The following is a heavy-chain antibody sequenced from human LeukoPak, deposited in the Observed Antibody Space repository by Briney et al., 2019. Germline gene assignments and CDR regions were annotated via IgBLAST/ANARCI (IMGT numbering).Heavy chain of an antibody. CDR1: GGTFSSYA. Sequence: ASVKVSCKASGGTFSSYAISWVRQAPGQGLEWMGGIIPIFGTANYAQKFQGRVTITADESTSTAYMELSSLRSEDTAVYYCARHPSSTSPDYWGQGTLGTVSS. D-gene: IGHD2-2*01. V-gene: IGHV1-69*13. CDR2: IIPIFGTA. CDR3: ARHPSSTSPDY. J-gene: IGHJ4*02.